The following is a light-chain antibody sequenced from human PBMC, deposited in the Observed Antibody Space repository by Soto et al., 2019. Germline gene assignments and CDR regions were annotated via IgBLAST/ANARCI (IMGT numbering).Light chain of an antibody. CDR1: QSVGSTY. CDR3: QQYGYSRT. J-gene: IGKJ1*01. CDR2: GAS. Sequence: EIVLTQSPGTLSLSPGERATLSCRASQSVGSTYLAWYQQKPGQAPRLLIYGASTRATGIPDRFSGSGSGTDFTLTISRLEPEDFAVYYCQQYGYSRTFSQGTKVDIK. V-gene: IGKV3-20*01.